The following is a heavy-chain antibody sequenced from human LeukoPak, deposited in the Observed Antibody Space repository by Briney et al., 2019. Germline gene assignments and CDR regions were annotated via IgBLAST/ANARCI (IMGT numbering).Heavy chain of an antibody. Sequence: GESLKISCKGSGYKFTSNWIGWVRQMPGKGLEWVGIIYPGDSDTRYSPSFQGQVAISADKSISTAYLQWSSLKASDTAMYYCARRSGYYYDSSGYIDYWGQGTLVTVSS. CDR1: GYKFTSNW. CDR3: ARRSGYYYDSSGYIDY. CDR2: IYPGDSDT. V-gene: IGHV5-51*01. J-gene: IGHJ4*02. D-gene: IGHD3-22*01.